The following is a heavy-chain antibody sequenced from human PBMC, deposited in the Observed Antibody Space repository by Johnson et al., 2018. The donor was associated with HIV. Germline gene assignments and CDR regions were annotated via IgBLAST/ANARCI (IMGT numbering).Heavy chain of an antibody. V-gene: IGHV3-15*01. CDR1: GFTFSNAW. CDR2: IKSRTDGGTT. CDR3: ARVVRKGGAHHDAFDI. D-gene: IGHD1-26*01. J-gene: IGHJ3*02. Sequence: VQLVESGGGLVKPGGSLRLSCAASGFTFSNAWMSWVRQAPGKGLEWVGRIKSRTDGGTTDYAAPVKGRFTIARDDSKNTLYLQMNSLRAEDTAVYYCARVVRKGGAHHDAFDIWGQGTMVTVSS.